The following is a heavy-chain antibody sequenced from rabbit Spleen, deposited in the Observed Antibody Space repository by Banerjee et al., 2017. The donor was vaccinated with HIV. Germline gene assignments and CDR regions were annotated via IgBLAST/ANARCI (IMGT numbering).Heavy chain of an antibody. V-gene: IGHV1S45*01. J-gene: IGHJ4*01. CDR3: TRDDGSGHYIDGYFNL. CDR1: GFSFSSGYD. CDR2: IYTGNGKN. Sequence: QEQLVESGGGLVKPEGSLTLTCKASGFSFSSGYDMSWVRQAPGKGLEWIGFIYTGNGKNYYASWAKGRFTISKTSSTTVTLQVTSLTAADTATYFCTRDDGSGHYIDGYFNLWGPGTLVTVS. D-gene: IGHD1-1*01.